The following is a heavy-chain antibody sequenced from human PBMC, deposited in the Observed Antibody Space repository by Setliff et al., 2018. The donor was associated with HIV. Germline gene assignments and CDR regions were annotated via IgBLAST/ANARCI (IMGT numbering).Heavy chain of an antibody. CDR1: RGSISTYY. CDR2: INMSGKT. CDR3: ARRPMVRGFGRYYFDY. J-gene: IGHJ4*02. V-gene: IGHV4-4*09. Sequence: PSETLSLTCTVSRGSISTYYWNWIRQSPGKGLEWIGYINMSGKTTYSPSLKSRVTMSVDTSKNNFSLRLTSVTAADTAVYFCARRPMVRGFGRYYFDYWGQGTLVTVSS. D-gene: IGHD3-10*01.